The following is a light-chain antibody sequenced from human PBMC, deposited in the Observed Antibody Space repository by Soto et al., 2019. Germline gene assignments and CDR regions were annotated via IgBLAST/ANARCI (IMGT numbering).Light chain of an antibody. CDR1: QSVSSTL. V-gene: IGKV3-20*01. J-gene: IGKJ1*01. CDR2: GVS. CDR3: QHYCDSSWT. Sequence: ELVLTQSPVALSLSSGERATLSCRASQSVSSTLLTWYQQKPGQAPRLLIYGVSSRATGIPDRFSGSGSGTDFTLTISRVEPEYFAVYFCQHYCDSSWTFGQGSRVEIK.